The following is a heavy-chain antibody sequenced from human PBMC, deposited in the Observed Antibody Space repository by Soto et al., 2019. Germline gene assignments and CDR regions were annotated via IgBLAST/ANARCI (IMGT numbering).Heavy chain of an antibody. CDR1: GGSISSGDYY. J-gene: IGHJ3*02. D-gene: IGHD3-3*01. Sequence: QVQLQESGPGLVKPSQTLSLTCTVSGGSISSGDYYWSWIRQPPGKGLEWIGYIYYSGSTYYNPSLKSRVTISVDTSKNQFSLKLSSVTAADTAVYYCARYLHYDFWSGYNFDAFDIWGQGTMVTVSS. CDR3: ARYLHYDFWSGYNFDAFDI. V-gene: IGHV4-30-4*01. CDR2: IYYSGST.